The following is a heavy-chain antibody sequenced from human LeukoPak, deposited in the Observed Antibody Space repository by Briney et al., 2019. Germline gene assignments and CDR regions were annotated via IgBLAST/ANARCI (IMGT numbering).Heavy chain of an antibody. CDR3: TRPFYCSGGACYSGLGY. CDR1: GFFFSSYE. Sequence: QPGGPLRLSCGASGFFFSSYEMNWVRQAPGKGLEWVSYIGSAGNTIYYADSVKGRFTVSRDNAKNSLYLQMISLRAEDTAVYYCTRPFYCSGGACYSGLGYWGQGTLVTVSS. V-gene: IGHV3-48*03. CDR2: IGSAGNTI. D-gene: IGHD2-15*01. J-gene: IGHJ4*02.